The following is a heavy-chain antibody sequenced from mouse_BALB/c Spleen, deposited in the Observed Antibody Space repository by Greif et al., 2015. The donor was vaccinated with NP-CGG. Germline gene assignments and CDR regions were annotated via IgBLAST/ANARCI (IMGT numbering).Heavy chain of an antibody. J-gene: IGHJ3*01. CDR1: GYTFTSYW. Sequence: VQLQQSGAELVRPGASVKLSCKASGYTFTSYWINWVKQRPGQGLEWIGNIYPSDSYTNYNQKFKDKATLTVDKSSSTAYMQLSSPTSEDSAVYYCTRDSWFAYWGQGTLVTVSA. V-gene: IGHV1-69*02. CDR3: TRDSWFAY. CDR2: IYPSDSYT.